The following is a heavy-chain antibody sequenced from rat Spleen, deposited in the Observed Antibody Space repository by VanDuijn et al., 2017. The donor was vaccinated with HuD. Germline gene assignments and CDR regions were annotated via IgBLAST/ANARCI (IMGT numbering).Heavy chain of an antibody. CDR2: ISYGDSSGHSST. CDR3: ARRHYGYTDYFDY. J-gene: IGHJ2*01. Sequence: EVQLVESDGGLVQPGRSLKLSCAASGFTFSDFFMAWVRQAPAKGLEWVATISYGDSSGHSSTYYRDSVKGRFTISRDNAKSTLSLQMDSLRSEDTATYYCARRHYGYTDYFDYWGQGVMVTVSS. CDR1: GFTFSDFF. V-gene: IGHV5-29*01. D-gene: IGHD1-9*01.